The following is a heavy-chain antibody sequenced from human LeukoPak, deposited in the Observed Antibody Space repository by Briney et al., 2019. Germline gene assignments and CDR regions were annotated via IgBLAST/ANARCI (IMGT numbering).Heavy chain of an antibody. CDR2: ISGSGGST. V-gene: IGHV3-23*01. Sequence: PGGSLRLSCAASGFTFSSYAMSWVCQAPGKGLEWVSAISGSGGSTYYADSVKGRFTISRDNSKNTLYLQMNSLRAEDTAVYYCAKERDYYDSSGYYLIDYWGQGTLVTVSS. J-gene: IGHJ4*02. CDR3: AKERDYYDSSGYYLIDY. D-gene: IGHD3-22*01. CDR1: GFTFSSYA.